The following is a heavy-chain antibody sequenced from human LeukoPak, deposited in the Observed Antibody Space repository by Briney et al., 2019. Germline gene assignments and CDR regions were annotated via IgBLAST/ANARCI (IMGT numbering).Heavy chain of an antibody. D-gene: IGHD3-22*01. J-gene: IGHJ4*02. Sequence: GESLRLSCAASGFIFKKYWMNWVRQVPGKGLECLANIKEDGSETYYADSVKGRFTISRDNPKSLLFLQINSLRVEDTAVYYCARVRSSGSPLDYWGQGTLVTVSS. V-gene: IGHV3-7*01. CDR3: ARVRSSGSPLDY. CDR1: GFIFKKYW. CDR2: IKEDGSET.